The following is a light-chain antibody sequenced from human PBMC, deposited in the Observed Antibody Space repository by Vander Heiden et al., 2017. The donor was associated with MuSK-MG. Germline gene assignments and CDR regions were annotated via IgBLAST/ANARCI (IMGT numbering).Light chain of an antibody. J-gene: IGKJ4*01. V-gene: IGKV3-15*01. CDR1: QSVSSN. CDR2: GAS. CDR3: QQYNNWPPLT. Sequence: EIVMTQSPATLSVSPGERATLSCRASQSVSSNLAWYQQKPGQAPRLLIYGASSGSGTEFTLTISSRQSEDFAVYYCQQYNNWPPLTFGGGTKVEIK.